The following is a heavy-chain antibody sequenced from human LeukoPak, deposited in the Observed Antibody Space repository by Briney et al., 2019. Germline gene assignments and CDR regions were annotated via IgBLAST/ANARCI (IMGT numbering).Heavy chain of an antibody. CDR1: GGSISSSTYY. CDR2: IYYSGST. J-gene: IGHJ3*02. CDR3: ARGITRRRTFDI. V-gene: IGHV4-39*07. D-gene: IGHD3-10*01. Sequence: SETLSLTCTVSGGSISSSTYYWGWIRQPPGKGLEWIGSIYYSGSTYYNPSLKSRITISVDTSKNQFSLKLSSVTAADTALYYCARGITRRRTFDIWGQGTMVTVSS.